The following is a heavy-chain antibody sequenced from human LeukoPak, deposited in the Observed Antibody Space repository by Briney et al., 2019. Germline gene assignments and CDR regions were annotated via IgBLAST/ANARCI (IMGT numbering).Heavy chain of an antibody. CDR1: GFTFSSYE. CDR3: ARDMGYRVVVAATPGAFDI. CDR2: ISSSGSTI. Sequence: GGSLRLSCAASGFTFSSYEMSWVRQAPGKGLEWVSYISSSGSTIYYADSVKGRFTISRDNAKNSLYVQMNSLRAEDTAVYYCARDMGYRVVVAATPGAFDIWGQGTMVTVSS. J-gene: IGHJ3*02. V-gene: IGHV3-48*03. D-gene: IGHD2-15*01.